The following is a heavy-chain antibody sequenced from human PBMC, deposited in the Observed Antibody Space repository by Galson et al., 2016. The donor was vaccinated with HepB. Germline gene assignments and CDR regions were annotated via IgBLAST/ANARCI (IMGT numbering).Heavy chain of an antibody. V-gene: IGHV3-23*01. D-gene: IGHD6-13*01. CDR2: ISGSGGRT. CDR1: GFTFSTYA. Sequence: SLRLSCAASGFTFSTYALHWVRQAPGTGLQWVSGISGSGGRTHYTDSVKGRFTISRDNSSNTVYLQMNSLRAEDTAVYYCAKVGLIAAAGHTYHFDYWGQGTLVTVSS. CDR3: AKVGLIAAAGHTYHFDY. J-gene: IGHJ4*02.